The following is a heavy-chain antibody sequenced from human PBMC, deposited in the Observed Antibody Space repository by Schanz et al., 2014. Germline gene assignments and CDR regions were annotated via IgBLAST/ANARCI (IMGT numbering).Heavy chain of an antibody. D-gene: IGHD3-10*01. V-gene: IGHV1-18*01. CDR2: INAHTGNT. CDR1: GYIFGSHG. J-gene: IGHJ3*02. Sequence: QLMQSGSEVRKPGASVKVSCKASGYIFGSHGMTWVRQAPGQGPELMGWINAHTGNTQYAQKFQGRVNMTRDTVTTTVHLELTRLRTDDTAIYYCARVHIATYHYNSPGAFDIWGPGTRGTVSS. CDR3: ARVHIATYHYNSPGAFDI.